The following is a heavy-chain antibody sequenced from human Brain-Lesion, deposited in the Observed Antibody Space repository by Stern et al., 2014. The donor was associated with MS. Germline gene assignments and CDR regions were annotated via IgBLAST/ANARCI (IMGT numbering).Heavy chain of an antibody. CDR1: GSRFTSNW. CDR2: IWPGDSDT. Sequence: MQLVQSGAEVKKPGESLKISCKGSGSRFTSNWIGWVRQMPGKGLEWLGIIWPGDSDTRYSPSFQGQVTISADKSISTASLQWSSLQASDTAMYYCARRGDSSSSGFDYWGQGTLVIVSS. D-gene: IGHD6-6*01. J-gene: IGHJ4*02. CDR3: ARRGDSSSSGFDY. V-gene: IGHV5-51*01.